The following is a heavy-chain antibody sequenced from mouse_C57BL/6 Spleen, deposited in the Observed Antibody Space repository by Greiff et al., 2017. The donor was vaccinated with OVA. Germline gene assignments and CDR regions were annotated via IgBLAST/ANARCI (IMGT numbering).Heavy chain of an antibody. CDR2: IHPSNGGT. CDR3: EKDRAYYSNYFDD. Sequence: VQLQQPGTELVKPGASVKLSCKASGYTFTSYWMHWVKQRPGQGLEWIGNIHPSNGGTNYTEKFKSKATLTVDKSSSTAYMQLSSLTSEDSAVYDGEKDRAYYSNYFDDWGQGTTLTVAS. V-gene: IGHV1-53*01. CDR1: GYTFTSYW. D-gene: IGHD2-5*01. J-gene: IGHJ2*01.